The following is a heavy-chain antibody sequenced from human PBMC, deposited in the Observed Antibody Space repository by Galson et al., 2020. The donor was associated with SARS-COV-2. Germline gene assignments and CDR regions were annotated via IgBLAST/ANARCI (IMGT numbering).Heavy chain of an antibody. CDR3: ARHKGYYYYYMDV. V-gene: IGHV5-51*01. Sequence: HGESLKISCEGSGYSFTSYWIGWVRQMPGKGLEWMGIIYHGDSDTRYSPSFQGQVTISADKSISTAYLQWSSLKASDTAMYYCARHKGYYYYYMDVWGKGTTVTVSS. CDR2: IYHGDSDT. CDR1: GYSFTSYW. J-gene: IGHJ6*03.